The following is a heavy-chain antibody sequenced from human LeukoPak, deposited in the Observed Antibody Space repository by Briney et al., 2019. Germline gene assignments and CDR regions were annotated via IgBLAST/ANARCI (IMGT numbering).Heavy chain of an antibody. V-gene: IGHV3-21*01. J-gene: IGHJ5*02. CDR3: ARERRRFNNWFDP. CDR1: GFTFSSYS. Sequence: GGSLRLSCAASGFTFSSYSMNWVRQAPGKGLEWVSSISSSSSYIYYADSVKGRFTISRDNAKNSLYLQMNSLRAEDTAVYYCARERRRFNNWFDPWGQGTLVTVSS. CDR2: ISSSSSYI.